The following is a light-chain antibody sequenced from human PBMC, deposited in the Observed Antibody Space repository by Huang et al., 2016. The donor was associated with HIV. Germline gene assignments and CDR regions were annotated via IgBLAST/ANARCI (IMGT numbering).Light chain of an antibody. Sequence: DIQMTQSPSSLSASVGDRVTITGRTSQSVGNSLNWYQQKPGKAPELLIYASSLQAWVSSRFSGSGSGTDFTLIISSLQPEDFATYYCQQSYISPWTFGQGTKVDLK. CDR1: QSVGNS. CDR3: QQSYISPWT. V-gene: IGKV1-39*01. CDR2: AS. J-gene: IGKJ1*01.